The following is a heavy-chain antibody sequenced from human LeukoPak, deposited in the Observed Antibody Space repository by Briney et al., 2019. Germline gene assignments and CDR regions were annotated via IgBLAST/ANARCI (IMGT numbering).Heavy chain of an antibody. V-gene: IGHV4-39*07. Sequence: SETLSLTCTVSGGSISSSSYYWGWIRQPPGKGLEWIASIYYSGSTYYNPSLQSRITISVDTSKNQFSLKLSSVTAADTAVYYCARDPVTYSSSFNWFDPWGQGTLVTVSS. J-gene: IGHJ5*02. D-gene: IGHD6-6*01. CDR3: ARDPVTYSSSFNWFDP. CDR2: IYYSGST. CDR1: GGSISSSSYY.